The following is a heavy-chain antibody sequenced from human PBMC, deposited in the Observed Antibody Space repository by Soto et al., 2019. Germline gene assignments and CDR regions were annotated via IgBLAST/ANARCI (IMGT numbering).Heavy chain of an antibody. J-gene: IGHJ4*02. V-gene: IGHV1-24*01. CDR3: ATDFTDYDSSGYYRYFDY. Sequence: ASVKVSCKVSGYTLTELSMHWVRQAPGKGLEWMGGFDPEDGETIYAQKFQGRVTMTEDTSTDTAYMELSSLRSEDTAVYYCATDFTDYDSSGYYRYFDYWGQGTLVTVSS. CDR2: FDPEDGET. CDR1: GYTLTELS. D-gene: IGHD3-22*01.